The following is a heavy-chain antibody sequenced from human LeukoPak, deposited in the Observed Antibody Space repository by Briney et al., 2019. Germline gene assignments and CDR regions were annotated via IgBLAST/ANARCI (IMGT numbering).Heavy chain of an antibody. V-gene: IGHV3-66*01. D-gene: IGHD2-2*01. Sequence: GGSLRLSCAASGFTFDDYAMHWVRQAPGKGLEWVSVIYSGGSTYYADSVKGRFTISRDNSKNSLYLQMNSLRAEDTAVYYCRFNSTSFDYWGQGTLVTVSS. CDR1: GFTFDDYA. CDR3: RFNSTSFDY. CDR2: IYSGGST. J-gene: IGHJ4*02.